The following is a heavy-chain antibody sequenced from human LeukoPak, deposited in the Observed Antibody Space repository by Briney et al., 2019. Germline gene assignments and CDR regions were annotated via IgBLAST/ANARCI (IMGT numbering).Heavy chain of an antibody. CDR1: GYTFTSYG. CDR3: ARELERDPYFDY. Sequence: ASVKVSCKASGYTFTSYGISWVRQAPGQGLEWMGWISAYNGNTNYAPKLQGRVTMTTDTSTSTAYLELRSLRSDDTAVYYCARELERDPYFDYWGQGTLVTVSS. V-gene: IGHV1-18*01. D-gene: IGHD1-1*01. J-gene: IGHJ4*02. CDR2: ISAYNGNT.